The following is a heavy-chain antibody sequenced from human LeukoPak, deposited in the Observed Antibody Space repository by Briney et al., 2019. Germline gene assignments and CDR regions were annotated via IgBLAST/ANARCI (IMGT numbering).Heavy chain of an antibody. CDR2: ISSNGGST. CDR1: GFTFSTYA. Sequence: PGRSLRLSCAASGFTFSTYAMHWVRQAPGKGLEYVSAISSNGGSTYYANSVKGRFTISRDNSKNTLYLQMGSLRAEDMAVYYCARMAAAGHFDYWGQGTLVTVSS. CDR3: ARMAAAGHFDY. V-gene: IGHV3-64*01. D-gene: IGHD6-13*01. J-gene: IGHJ4*02.